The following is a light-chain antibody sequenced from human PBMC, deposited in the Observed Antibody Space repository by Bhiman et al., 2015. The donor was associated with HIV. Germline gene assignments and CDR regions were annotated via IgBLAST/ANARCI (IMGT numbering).Light chain of an antibody. Sequence: SYELTQPPSVSVAPGKTARITCGGNNIGSKSVHWYQQKPGQAPVLVIYYDSDRPSGIPERFSGSNSGNTATLTISGTQAMDEADYYCQAWDSPTVVFGGGTKLTVL. CDR3: QAWDSPTVV. CDR1: NIGSKS. J-gene: IGLJ2*01. CDR2: YDS. V-gene: IGLV3-21*01.